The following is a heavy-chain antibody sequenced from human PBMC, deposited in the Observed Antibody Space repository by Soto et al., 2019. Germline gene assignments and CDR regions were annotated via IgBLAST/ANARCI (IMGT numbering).Heavy chain of an antibody. J-gene: IGHJ3*02. V-gene: IGHV4-59*01. CDR1: GGSISSYY. Sequence: QVQLQESGPGLVKPSETLSLTCTVSGGSISSYYWSWVRQPPGKGLGWIAYIYNSGSTNYNPSLKSRVTISVDTSKNQFSLKLSSVTAADTAVYYCARDESGRPETIWGQGTMVTVSS. CDR3: ARDESGRPETI. CDR2: IYNSGST. D-gene: IGHD3-10*01.